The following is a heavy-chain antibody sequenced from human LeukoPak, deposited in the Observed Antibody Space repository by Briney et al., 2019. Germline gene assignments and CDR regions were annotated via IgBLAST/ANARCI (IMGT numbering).Heavy chain of an antibody. CDR3: ARDGGDYDSSGYYPFPDY. CDR1: GFTFSSYW. D-gene: IGHD3-22*01. V-gene: IGHV3-48*01. J-gene: IGHJ4*02. Sequence: GGSLRLSCVVSGFTFSSYWMSWVRQAPGKGLEWVSYISSSSSTIYYADSVKGRFTISRDNAKNSLYLQMNSLRAEDTAVYYCARDGGDYDSSGYYPFPDYWGQGTLVTVSS. CDR2: ISSSSSTI.